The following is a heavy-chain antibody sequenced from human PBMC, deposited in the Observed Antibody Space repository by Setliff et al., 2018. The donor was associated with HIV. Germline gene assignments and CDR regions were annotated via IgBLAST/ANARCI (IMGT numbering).Heavy chain of an antibody. J-gene: IGHJ4*02. V-gene: IGHV4-39*01. D-gene: IGHD2-15*01. CDR1: SGSISSSSSY. CDR2: IYYRGST. Sequence: SETLSLTCTVSSGSISSSSSYWGWIRQPPGKGLEWIGIIYYRGSTYYKPSPKSRVTISVDTSKNQFSLKLNPVTAADPSMYYCARVGDADYLDYWGQGTPVTVSS. CDR3: ARVGDADYLDY.